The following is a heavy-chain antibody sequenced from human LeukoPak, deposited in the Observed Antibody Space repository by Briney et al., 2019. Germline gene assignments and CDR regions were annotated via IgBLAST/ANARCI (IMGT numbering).Heavy chain of an antibody. D-gene: IGHD6-13*01. Sequence: SETLSLTCTVSGGSISSGDSYWSWIRQPPGKGLEWIGYIYYSGSTNYNPSLKSRVTISVDTSKNQFSLKLSSVTAADTAVYYCAREGSSSWYYYWGQGTLVTVSS. CDR2: IYYSGST. CDR3: AREGSSSWYYY. CDR1: GGSISSGDSY. J-gene: IGHJ4*02. V-gene: IGHV4-61*08.